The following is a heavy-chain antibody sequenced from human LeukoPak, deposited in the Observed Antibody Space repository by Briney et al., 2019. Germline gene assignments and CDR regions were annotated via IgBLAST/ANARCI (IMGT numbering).Heavy chain of an antibody. CDR2: INHSGST. J-gene: IGHJ4*02. CDR3: ARGRYSSGWYFDY. CDR1: GGSFSGYY. Sequence: SETLSLTCAVYGGSFSGYYWSWIGQPPGKGLEWIGEINHSGSTNYNPSLKSRVTISVDTSKNQFSLKLSSVTAADTAVYYCARGRYSSGWYFDYWGQGTLVTVSS. V-gene: IGHV4-34*01. D-gene: IGHD6-19*01.